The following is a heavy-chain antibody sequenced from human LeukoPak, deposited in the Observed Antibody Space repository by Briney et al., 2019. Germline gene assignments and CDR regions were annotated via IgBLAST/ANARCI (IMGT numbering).Heavy chain of an antibody. J-gene: IGHJ5*02. D-gene: IGHD5-18*01. CDR1: GGSIISNHF. CDR3: ARRTVDTSLVTWFDP. Sequence: PSETLSLTCTVSGGSIISNHFWGWIRQPPGKGLEWIGSIYYSGITYYNTSLKSRVTMAVDTSKNQISLHLSSVTAADTAVYYCARRTVDTSLVTWFDPWGQGTLVVVSS. CDR2: IYYSGIT. V-gene: IGHV4-39*01.